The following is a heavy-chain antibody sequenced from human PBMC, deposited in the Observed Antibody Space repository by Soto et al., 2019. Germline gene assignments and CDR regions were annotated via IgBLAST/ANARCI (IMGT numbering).Heavy chain of an antibody. CDR1: GFTFSSYG. D-gene: IGHD6-19*01. Sequence: PGGSLRLSCAASGFTFSSYGMHWVRQAPGKGLEWVAVIWYDGSNKYYADSVKGRFTISRDNSKNTLYLQMNSLRAEDTAVYYCARETGQYSSGWVKFGYWGQGTLVTVSS. CDR3: ARETGQYSSGWVKFGY. CDR2: IWYDGSNK. V-gene: IGHV3-33*01. J-gene: IGHJ4*02.